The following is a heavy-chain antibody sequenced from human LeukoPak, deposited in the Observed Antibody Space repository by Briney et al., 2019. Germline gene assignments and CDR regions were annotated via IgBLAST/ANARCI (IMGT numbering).Heavy chain of an antibody. CDR1: GFTFSSYA. J-gene: IGHJ4*02. CDR3: ARGFYYDSSGYYY. D-gene: IGHD3-22*01. CDR2: IGGSVSYI. V-gene: IGHV3-21*01. Sequence: GGSLRLSCAVSGFTFSSYAMSWVRQAPGKGLEWVSSIGGSVSYIYYADSVKGRFTISRDNAKNSLYLQMNSLRAEDTAVYYCARGFYYDSSGYYYWGQGTPVTVSS.